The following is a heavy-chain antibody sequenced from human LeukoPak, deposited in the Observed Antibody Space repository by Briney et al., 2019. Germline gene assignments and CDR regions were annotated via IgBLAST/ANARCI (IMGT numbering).Heavy chain of an antibody. J-gene: IGHJ4*02. Sequence: SETLRLTCAVYGVSFSGYCWSWIRQPPGKGLEWLGYIYDSGSTKYNPSLRSRVTISVDTSKNLFSLKLPSVTAADTAVYYCATCRDEFGLYGFTSGGQGTLVTVSS. CDR1: GVSFSGYC. V-gene: IGHV4-59*01. D-gene: IGHD5-24*01. CDR2: IYDSGST. CDR3: ATCRDEFGLYGFTS.